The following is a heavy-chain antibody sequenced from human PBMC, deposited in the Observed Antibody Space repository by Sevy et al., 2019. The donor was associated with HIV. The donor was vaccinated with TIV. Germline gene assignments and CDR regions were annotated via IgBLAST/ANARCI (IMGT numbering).Heavy chain of an antibody. CDR3: ARPMIPYVHYLDV. CDR1: GYTFSGYY. Sequence: ASVKVSCKASGYTFSGYYMHWVRQAPGQGLEWMGWINPNSGATKYALNFQGRVTMTRGTSIDTVYMEVTSLTFDDTAVYYCARPMIPYVHYLDVWGNGTTVTVSS. V-gene: IGHV1-2*02. J-gene: IGHJ6*03. D-gene: IGHD3-10*02. CDR2: INPNSGAT.